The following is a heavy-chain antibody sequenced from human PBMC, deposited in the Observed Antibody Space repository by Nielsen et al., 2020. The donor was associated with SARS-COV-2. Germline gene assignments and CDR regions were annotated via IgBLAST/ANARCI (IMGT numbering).Heavy chain of an antibody. CDR2: IYYSGST. J-gene: IGHJ6*02. V-gene: IGHV4-59*08. D-gene: IGHD3-3*01. CDR1: GCSISSYY. Sequence: SETLSLTCTVSGCSISSYYWSWIRQPPGKVLEWIGYIYYSGSTNYNPSLKSRVTISVDTSKNQFSLKLSSVTAADTAVYYCARLLILAAPRDFWSGYQRETYYYYGMDVWGQGTTVTVSS. CDR3: ARLLILAAPRDFWSGYQRETYYYYGMDV.